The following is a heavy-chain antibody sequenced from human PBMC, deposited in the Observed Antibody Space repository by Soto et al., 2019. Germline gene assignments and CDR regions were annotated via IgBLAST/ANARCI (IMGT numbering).Heavy chain of an antibody. CDR1: GDSVSSNSAA. J-gene: IGHJ5*02. Sequence: SQTLSLTCFISGDSVSSNSAACNLILQSPSRGLEWLGRTYYRSKWYSDYGESVKSRITINPDTSKNQFSLQLKSVTPEDTALYYCTRGRGSGTYHPWGQGTLVTVPQ. V-gene: IGHV6-1*01. CDR2: TYYRSKWYS. CDR3: TRGRGSGTYHP. D-gene: IGHD3-10*01.